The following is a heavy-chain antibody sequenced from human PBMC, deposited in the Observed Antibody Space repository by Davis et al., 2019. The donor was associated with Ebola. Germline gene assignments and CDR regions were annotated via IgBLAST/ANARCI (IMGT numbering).Heavy chain of an antibody. CDR3: ARVTIFGVVTTYGMDV. CDR1: GYTFTSYD. CDR2: MNPNSGNT. V-gene: IGHV1-8*01. D-gene: IGHD3-3*01. Sequence: ASVKVSCKASGYTFTSYDINWVRQATGKGLEWMGWMNPNSGNTGYAQKFQGRVTMTRNTSISTAYMELSSLRSEDTAVYYCARVTIFGVVTTYGMDVWGQGTTVTVSS. J-gene: IGHJ6*02.